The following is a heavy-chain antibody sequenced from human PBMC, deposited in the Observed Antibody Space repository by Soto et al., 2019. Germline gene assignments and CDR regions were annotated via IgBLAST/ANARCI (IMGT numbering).Heavy chain of an antibody. CDR2: IIPIFGTA. J-gene: IGHJ4*02. CDR3: ARDTAMVTFDY. CDR1: GGTFSSYA. D-gene: IGHD5-18*01. V-gene: IGHV1-69*13. Sequence: GASVKVSCKASGGTFSSYAISWLRQAPGQGLEWMGGIIPIFGTANYAQKFQGRVTITADESTSTAYMELSSLRSEDTAVYYCARDTAMVTFDYWGQGTLVTVSS.